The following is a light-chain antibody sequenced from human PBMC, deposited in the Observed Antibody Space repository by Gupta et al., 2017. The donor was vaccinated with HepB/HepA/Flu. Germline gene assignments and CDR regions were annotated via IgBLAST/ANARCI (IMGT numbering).Light chain of an antibody. CDR2: GTS. V-gene: IGKV1-39*01. CDR3: QQADSHPWT. Sequence: DIQRTHSPASLSASVVYRVTITCRACQRIRKYLNCYEQKPGQDPKRLIYGTSTLQSAVPSTFSGSGSETDFTLTISTLQPHDYATYSCQQADSHPWTFVQGTRLEIK. J-gene: IGKJ1*01. CDR1: QRIRKY.